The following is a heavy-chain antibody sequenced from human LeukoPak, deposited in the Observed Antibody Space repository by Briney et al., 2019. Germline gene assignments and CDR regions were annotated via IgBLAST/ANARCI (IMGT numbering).Heavy chain of an antibody. V-gene: IGHV3-30*18. D-gene: IGHD3-22*01. Sequence: GRSLRLSCAASGFTFSSYGMHWVRQAPGKGLEWVAVISYDGSNKYYADSVKGRFTISRDNSKNTLCLQMNSLRAEDTAVYYCAKDQYYYDSSGYLGYWGQGTLVTVSS. CDR2: ISYDGSNK. J-gene: IGHJ4*02. CDR3: AKDQYYYDSSGYLGY. CDR1: GFTFSSYG.